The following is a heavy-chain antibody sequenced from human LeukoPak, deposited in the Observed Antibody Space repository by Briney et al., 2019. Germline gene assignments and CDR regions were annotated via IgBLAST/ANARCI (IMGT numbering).Heavy chain of an antibody. J-gene: IGHJ4*02. CDR1: GNTFTSYD. Sequence: AASVKVSCKASGNTFTSYDINWVRQATGQGLEWMGWINPNSGNTGYAQKFQGRVTITRNTSISTAYMELSSLRSEDTAVYYCASSRGIVGASAFDHWGQGTLVTVSS. D-gene: IGHD1-26*01. CDR2: INPNSGNT. CDR3: ASSRGIVGASAFDH. V-gene: IGHV1-8*03.